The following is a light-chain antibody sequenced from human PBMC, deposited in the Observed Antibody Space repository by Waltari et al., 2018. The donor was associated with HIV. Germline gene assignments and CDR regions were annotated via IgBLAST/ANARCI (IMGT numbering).Light chain of an antibody. Sequence: QSALTQPPSASGSPGQSVTISCTGTSSDVGGYNYVSWYQQHPGKAPKLMMYEVSARPAGGPVRFSVSKSGNTSSLTFSGVQAEDEADYYCSSYACGNGGVVFGGGTNVTVL. CDR1: SSDVGGYNY. J-gene: IGLJ2*01. CDR2: EVS. CDR3: SSYACGNGGVV. V-gene: IGLV2-8*01.